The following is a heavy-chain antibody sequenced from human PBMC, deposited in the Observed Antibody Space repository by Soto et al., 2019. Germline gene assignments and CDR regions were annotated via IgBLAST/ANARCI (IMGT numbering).Heavy chain of an antibody. Sequence: GASVKVSCKASGGTFDNYAITWVRQAPGQGLEWMAGIIPMLDSANYAEKFQDRVTITADESTSTAYMEVSSLRSEDTAVYYCARTYHYDSGYPDSYYYGMDVWGQGTTVTVSS. CDR2: IIPMLDSA. CDR1: GGTFDNYA. V-gene: IGHV1-69*13. J-gene: IGHJ6*02. D-gene: IGHD3-22*01. CDR3: ARTYHYDSGYPDSYYYGMDV.